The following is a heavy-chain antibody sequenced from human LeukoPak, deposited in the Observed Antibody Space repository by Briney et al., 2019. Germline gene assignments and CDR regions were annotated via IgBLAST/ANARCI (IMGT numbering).Heavy chain of an antibody. CDR3: ARRPGHTWDMGNWFDP. V-gene: IGHV4-39*01. CDR1: GDSIRTNNYF. D-gene: IGHD1-26*01. Sequence: SETLSLTCSVSGDSIRTNNYFWGWIRQPPGMGLEWIGSISYNGITYYNPSLKGRASVSVDTSKNQFSLNLNSVTAADTAIYYCARRPGHTWDMGNWFDPWGQGTLVTVSS. CDR2: ISYNGIT. J-gene: IGHJ5*02.